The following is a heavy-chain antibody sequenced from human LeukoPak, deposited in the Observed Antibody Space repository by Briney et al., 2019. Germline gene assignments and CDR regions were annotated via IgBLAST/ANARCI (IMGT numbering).Heavy chain of an antibody. CDR2: IYYSGST. Sequence: PSETLSLTCTVSGGSISSSSYYWGWIRQPPGKGLEWIGSIYYSGSTYYNSSLKSRVTISVATTKNQFSLKLSSVTAADTALYHCARHDGSGYSYGYSYFDYWGQGALVTVSS. CDR1: GGSISSSSYY. D-gene: IGHD5-18*01. J-gene: IGHJ4*02. CDR3: ARHDGSGYSYGYSYFDY. V-gene: IGHV4-39*01.